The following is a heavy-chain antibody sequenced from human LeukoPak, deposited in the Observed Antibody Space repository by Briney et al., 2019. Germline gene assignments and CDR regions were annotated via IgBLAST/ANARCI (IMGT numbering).Heavy chain of an antibody. Sequence: PGGSLRLSCAASGFTFSSYSMNWIRQAPGKGLEWVSYISSSSSTIYYADSVKGRFTISRDNAKNSLYLQMNSLRAEDTAVYYCARGYDVWELLQEAESRFDYWGQGTLVTVSS. CDR3: ARGYDVWELLQEAESRFDY. V-gene: IGHV3-48*01. J-gene: IGHJ4*02. CDR2: ISSSSSTI. CDR1: GFTFSSYS. D-gene: IGHD1-26*01.